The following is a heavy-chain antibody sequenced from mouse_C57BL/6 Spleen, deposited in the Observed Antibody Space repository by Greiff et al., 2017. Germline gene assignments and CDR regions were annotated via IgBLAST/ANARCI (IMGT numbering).Heavy chain of an antibody. CDR3: ARGGNYGAMDY. V-gene: IGHV1-82*01. CDR1: GYAFSSSW. Sequence: VQLQQSGPELVKPGASVKISCKASGYAFSSSWMNWVKQRPGKGLEWIGRIYPGDGDTNYNGKFKGKATLTADKSSSTAYMQLSSLTSEDSAVYCCARGGNYGAMDYWGQGTSLTVSS. CDR2: IYPGDGDT. D-gene: IGHD1-1*02. J-gene: IGHJ4*01.